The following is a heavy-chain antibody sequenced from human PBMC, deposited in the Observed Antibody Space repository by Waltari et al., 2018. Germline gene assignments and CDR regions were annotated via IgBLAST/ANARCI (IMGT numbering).Heavy chain of an antibody. D-gene: IGHD3-16*01. CDR3: VRSLYINYGSPGFEE. V-gene: IGHV3-48*03. CDR1: GFTFGGHN. J-gene: IGHJ3*01. Sequence: GGHLVPPGGSLRLSCGGPGFTFGGHNVNWVRQTPEKGLEWIPHISPTGYDKLYAASVRGRFTISRDSAKSVFLEMSRLRAEDTGVYYCVRSLYINYGSPGFEEWGPGTMVTVS. CDR2: ISPTGYDK.